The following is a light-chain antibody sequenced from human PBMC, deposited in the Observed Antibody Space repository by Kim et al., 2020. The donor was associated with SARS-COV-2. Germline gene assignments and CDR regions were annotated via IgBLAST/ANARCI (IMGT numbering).Light chain of an antibody. V-gene: IGKV1-33*01. J-gene: IGKJ2*01. Sequence: GSVGDRVTITCQASQDISNYLNWYQQKPGKAPKLLIYDASNLETGVPSRFSGSGSGTDFTFTISSLQPEDIATYYCQQYDNLPPYTFGQETKLEI. CDR1: QDISNY. CDR3: QQYDNLPPYT. CDR2: DAS.